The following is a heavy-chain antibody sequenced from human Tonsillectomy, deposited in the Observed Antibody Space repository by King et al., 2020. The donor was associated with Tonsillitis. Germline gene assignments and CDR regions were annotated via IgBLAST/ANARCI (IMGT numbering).Heavy chain of an antibody. CDR1: GYIFTSYG. V-gene: IGHV1-18*01. CDR3: ARDLLGTLYSYGYYSGVDV. D-gene: IGHD5-18*01. CDR2: ISAYNGNT. J-gene: IGHJ6*02. Sequence: QLVQSGAEVKKPGASVKVSCKASGYIFTSYGSSCVRQAPGQGLEWMGWISAYNGNTNYAKYLQDRVTMTTDTSTSTAYMGLRSLRSDDTGGNYCARDLLGTLYSYGYYSGVDVWGQGTTVTVSS.